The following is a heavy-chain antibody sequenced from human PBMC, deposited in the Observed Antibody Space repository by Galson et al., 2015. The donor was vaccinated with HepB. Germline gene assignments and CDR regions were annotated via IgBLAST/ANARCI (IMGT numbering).Heavy chain of an antibody. CDR2: IYPGDSDT. V-gene: IGHV5-51*03. J-gene: IGHJ2*01. Sequence: QSGAEVKKPGESLKISCKGSGYNFASYWIGWVRQMPGRGLEWMGIIYPGDSDTTYSPSFQGHVTVSVDKSISTAYLQWSSLKASDTAMYYCARAPPSSTPRWYFDLWGRGTQVTVSS. D-gene: IGHD5/OR15-5a*01. CDR3: ARAPPSSTPRWYFDL. CDR1: GYNFASYW.